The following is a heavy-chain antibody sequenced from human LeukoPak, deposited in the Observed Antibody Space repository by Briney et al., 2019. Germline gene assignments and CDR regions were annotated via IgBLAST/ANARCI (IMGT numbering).Heavy chain of an antibody. V-gene: IGHV4-59*08. D-gene: IGHD5-18*01. J-gene: IGHJ4*02. CDR1: GVSISGHY. CDR2: ISHSGDT. Sequence: KSSETLSLTCSVSGVSISGHYWSWIRLPPGKGLEWIGYISHSGDTRYSPSLKSRVTISVDTSKNQFSLKLSSVTAADTAVYYCASYLTIGGNSYGFDHWGQGTLVTVSS. CDR3: ASYLTIGGNSYGFDH.